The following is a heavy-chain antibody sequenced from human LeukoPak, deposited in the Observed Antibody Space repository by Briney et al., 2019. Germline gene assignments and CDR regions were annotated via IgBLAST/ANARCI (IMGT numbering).Heavy chain of an antibody. CDR3: ARSKQYYSDY. J-gene: IGHJ4*02. D-gene: IGHD4-11*01. CDR2: ISYDGSNK. CDR1: GFTFSSYA. Sequence: GGSLRLSCAASGFTFSSYAMHWVRQAPGKGLEWVAVISYDGSNKYYADSVKGRFTISRDNSKNTLYLQMNSLRAEDTAVYYCARSKQYYSDYWGQGTLVTVSS. V-gene: IGHV3-30-3*01.